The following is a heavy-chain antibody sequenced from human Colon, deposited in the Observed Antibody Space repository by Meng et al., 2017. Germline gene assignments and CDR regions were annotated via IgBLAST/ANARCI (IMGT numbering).Heavy chain of an antibody. Sequence: QVQLQQSGPGLGRPSETPSLTCTFSGGSVSSGDYYWSWIRQPPGKGLEWLGYIYYTGNTNYNPSLKNRVSISLDTSNNQFSLKLTSMTAADAAIYYCARVNGDFDEAWFDPWGQGTLVTVSS. CDR2: IYYTGNT. CDR3: ARVNGDFDEAWFDP. CDR1: GGSVSSGDYY. J-gene: IGHJ5*02. V-gene: IGHV4-61*08. D-gene: IGHD2-21*02.